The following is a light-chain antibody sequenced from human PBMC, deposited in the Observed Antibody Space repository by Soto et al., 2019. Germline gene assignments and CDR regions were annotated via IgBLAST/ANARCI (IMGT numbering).Light chain of an antibody. V-gene: IGKV3-20*01. CDR1: QSVSSSY. J-gene: IGKJ1*01. Sequence: EIVLTQSPGSLSFSPGDIATLSCRASQSVSSSYLAWYQQKPGQAPRLLIYGASSRATGIPDRFSGSGSGTDFTLTISRLEPEDSAVYYCQQHGTTFGQGTKVDI. CDR3: QQHGTT. CDR2: GAS.